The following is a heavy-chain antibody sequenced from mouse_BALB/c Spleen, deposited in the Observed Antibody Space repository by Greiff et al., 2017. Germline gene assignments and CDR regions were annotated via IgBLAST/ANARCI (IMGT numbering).Heavy chain of an antibody. CDR1: GFNIKDTY. CDR3: ARWADFYYAMDY. V-gene: IGHV14-3*02. J-gene: IGHJ4*01. CDR2: IDPANGNT. Sequence: VQLQQSGAELVKPGASVKLSCTASGFNIKDTYMHWVKQRPEQGLEWIGRIDPANGNTKYDPKFQGKATITADTSSNTAYLHLSSLTSEDTAVYYCARWADFYYAMDYWGQGTSVTVSS.